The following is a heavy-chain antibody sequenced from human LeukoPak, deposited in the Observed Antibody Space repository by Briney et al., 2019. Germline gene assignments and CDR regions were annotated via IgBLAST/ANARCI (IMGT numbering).Heavy chain of an antibody. CDR3: AQVYYYDSSGYHKLEY. V-gene: IGHV1-69*13. CDR2: IIPIFGTA. J-gene: IGHJ4*02. Sequence: SVKVSCKASGGTFSSYAISWVRQAPGQGLEWMGGIIPIFGTANYAQKFQGRVTITADESTSTAYMELSSLRSEDTAVYYCAQVYYYDSSGYHKLEYWGQGTLVTVSS. D-gene: IGHD3-22*01. CDR1: GGTFSSYA.